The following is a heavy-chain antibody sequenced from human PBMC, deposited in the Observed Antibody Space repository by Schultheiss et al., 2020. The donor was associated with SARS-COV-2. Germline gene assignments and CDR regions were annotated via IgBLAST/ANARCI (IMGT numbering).Heavy chain of an antibody. CDR1: GFTFSSYG. Sequence: GGSLRLSCAASGFTFSSYGMHWVRQAPGKGLEWVAVISYDGGNKYYADSVKGRFTISRDNSKNTLSLQMNSLRAEDTAVYYCTRHDTAMVSGAGFHPWGQGTLVTVSS. D-gene: IGHD5-18*01. J-gene: IGHJ5*02. CDR2: ISYDGGNK. CDR3: TRHDTAMVSGAGFHP. V-gene: IGHV3-30*03.